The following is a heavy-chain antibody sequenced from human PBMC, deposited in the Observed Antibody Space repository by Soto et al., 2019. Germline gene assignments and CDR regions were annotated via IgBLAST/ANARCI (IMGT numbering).Heavy chain of an antibody. CDR2: MNPNSGNT. CDR1: GYTFTSYD. CDR3: ARGRLTYYYYDKDV. Sequence: ASLKVSCKASGYTFTSYDINWVRQATGQGLEWMGWMNPNSGNTGYAQKFQGRVTMTRNTSISTAYMELSSLRSEDTAVYYCARGRLTYYYYDKDVWGQGTTVTV. J-gene: IGHJ6*02. V-gene: IGHV1-8*01. D-gene: IGHD2-21*02.